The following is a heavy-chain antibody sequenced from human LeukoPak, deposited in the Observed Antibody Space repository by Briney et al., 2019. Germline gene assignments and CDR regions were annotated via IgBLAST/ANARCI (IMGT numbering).Heavy chain of an antibody. J-gene: IGHJ3*02. Sequence: GSLRLSCAAPGFTFSSYWMHWVRQAPGKGLAWVGFIRSKAYGGTTEYAASVKGRFTISRDDSKSIAYLQMNSLKTEDTAVYYCTREANRITIFGVVIMDAFDIWGQGTMVTVSS. CDR3: TREANRITIFGVVIMDAFDI. CDR2: IRSKAYGGTT. V-gene: IGHV3-49*04. D-gene: IGHD3-3*01. CDR1: GFTFSSYW.